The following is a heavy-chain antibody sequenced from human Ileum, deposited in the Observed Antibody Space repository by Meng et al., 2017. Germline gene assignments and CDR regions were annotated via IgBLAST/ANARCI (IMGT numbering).Heavy chain of an antibody. D-gene: IGHD5-18*01. CDR1: GYNFIGYY. V-gene: IGHV1-2*02. Sequence: ASVKVSCKASGYNFIGYYIHWVRQAPGQGLEWMGWIVPNNGDTIYAQKFQGRVTMTRDTSASTAYMEPSRLTSDDTALYYCARGIFGYSYGLGTPFDYWGQGTLVTVSS. CDR2: IVPNNGDT. J-gene: IGHJ4*02. CDR3: ARGIFGYSYGLGTPFDY.